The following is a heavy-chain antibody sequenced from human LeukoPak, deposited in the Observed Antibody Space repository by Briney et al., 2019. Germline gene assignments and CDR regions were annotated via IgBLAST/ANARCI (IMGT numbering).Heavy chain of an antibody. V-gene: IGHV3-30*02. D-gene: IGHD3-16*01. CDR1: GFTFSYYG. Sequence: GGSLRLSCAASGFTFSYYGMHWVRQAPGKGLEWVAFIRYEGDTKYYVDSVKGRFTISRDNSKNTLYLQMNSLRAEGTAVYYLAKGHYVDVGNDAFDIWGQGTMVTVSS. J-gene: IGHJ3*02. CDR2: IRYEGDTK. CDR3: AKGHYVDVGNDAFDI.